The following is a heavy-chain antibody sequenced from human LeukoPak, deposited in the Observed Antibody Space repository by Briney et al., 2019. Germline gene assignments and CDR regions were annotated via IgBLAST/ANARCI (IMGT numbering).Heavy chain of an antibody. V-gene: IGHV3-7*03. CDR2: IKQDGSEK. D-gene: IGHD5-18*01. Sequence: GGSLRLSCAASGFTFSSYWMSWVRQAPGKGLEWVANIKQDGSEKYYVDSVKGRFTISRDSKKDSLYLQMNSLRTEDSALYYCAKGPYSYGPYFFYYMDVWGKGTTVTVSS. CDR3: AKGPYSYGPYFFYYMDV. CDR1: GFTFSSYW. J-gene: IGHJ6*03.